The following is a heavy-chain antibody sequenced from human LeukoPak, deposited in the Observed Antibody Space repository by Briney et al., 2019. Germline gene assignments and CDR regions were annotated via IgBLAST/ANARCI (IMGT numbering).Heavy chain of an antibody. CDR1: GFTVSTNY. D-gene: IGHD2-15*01. Sequence: GGSLRLSCAASGFTVSTNYMNWVRQAPGKGLEWVSVLYTGGDTYYADSVKDRFTISRDNSKNTLYLQMCSLRAEDTAVYYCARDIGFCSGDSCYPKYFQHWGQGTLVTVSS. V-gene: IGHV3-66*01. CDR3: ARDIGFCSGDSCYPKYFQH. CDR2: LYTGGDT. J-gene: IGHJ1*01.